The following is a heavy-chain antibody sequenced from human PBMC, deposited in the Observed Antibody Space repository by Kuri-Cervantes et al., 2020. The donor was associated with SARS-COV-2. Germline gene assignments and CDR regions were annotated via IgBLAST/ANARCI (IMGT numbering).Heavy chain of an antibody. D-gene: IGHD4-23*01. CDR3: AKDRDGDGGNGWFDP. V-gene: IGHV3-7*03. J-gene: IGHJ5*02. Sequence: ETLSLTCAASGFTFSSYAMSWVRQAPGKGLEWVANIKQDGSEKYYVDSVKGRFTISRDNAKNSLYLQMNSLRAEDTAVYYCAKDRDGDGGNGWFDPWGQGTLVTVSS. CDR1: GFTFSSYA. CDR2: IKQDGSEK.